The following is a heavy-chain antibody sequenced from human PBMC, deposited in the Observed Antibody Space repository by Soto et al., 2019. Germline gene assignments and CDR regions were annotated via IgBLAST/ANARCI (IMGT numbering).Heavy chain of an antibody. J-gene: IGHJ4*02. CDR2: ISWNSGSI. CDR3: AKDYCTNGVCYSFDY. D-gene: IGHD2-8*01. V-gene: IGHV3-9*01. CDR1: GFTFDDYA. Sequence: GGSLRLSCAASGFTFDDYAMHWVRQAPGKGLEWVSGISWNSGSIGYADSVKGRFTISRDNAKNSLYLQMNSLRSEDTALYYCAKDYCTNGVCYSFDYWGQGTLVTVSS.